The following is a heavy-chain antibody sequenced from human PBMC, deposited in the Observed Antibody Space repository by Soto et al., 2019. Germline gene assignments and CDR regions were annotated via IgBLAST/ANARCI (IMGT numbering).Heavy chain of an antibody. D-gene: IGHD2-15*01. CDR3: ARDPVVVAAGAFDI. CDR1: GFTFSSYS. V-gene: IGHV3-21*01. Sequence: GGSLRLSCAASGFTFSSYSMNWVRQAPGKGLEWVSSISSSSSYIYYADSVKGRFTISRDNAKNSLYLQMNSLRAEDTAVYYCARDPVVVAAGAFDIWGQGTMVTVSS. J-gene: IGHJ3*02. CDR2: ISSSSSYI.